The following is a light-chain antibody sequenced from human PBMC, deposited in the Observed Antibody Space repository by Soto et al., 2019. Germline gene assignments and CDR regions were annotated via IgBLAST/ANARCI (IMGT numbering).Light chain of an antibody. V-gene: IGKV1-9*01. CDR2: AAS. CDR1: QGISNY. CDR3: QRLSHA. J-gene: IGKJ4*01. Sequence: DIQMTQSPSSLSASVGNRVTITCRASQGISNYVAWYKQKPGKAPKLLIYAASTLQSGVPSRFSGSRYGTDFTLTISSLQPEDFATYYCQRLSHAFGGGTKVDIK.